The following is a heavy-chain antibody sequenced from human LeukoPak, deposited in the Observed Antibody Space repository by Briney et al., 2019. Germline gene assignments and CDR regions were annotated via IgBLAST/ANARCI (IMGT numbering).Heavy chain of an antibody. J-gene: IGHJ3*02. Sequence: GGSLRLSCAASGFTVSSNYMSWVRQAPGKGLEWVSVIYSGGSTYYADSVKGRFTISRDNSKNTLYLQMNSLRAEDTAVYYCAKDMDIASTDDAFGIWGQGTMVTVSS. V-gene: IGHV3-53*01. D-gene: IGHD5/OR15-5a*01. CDR2: IYSGGST. CDR1: GFTVSSNY. CDR3: AKDMDIASTDDAFGI.